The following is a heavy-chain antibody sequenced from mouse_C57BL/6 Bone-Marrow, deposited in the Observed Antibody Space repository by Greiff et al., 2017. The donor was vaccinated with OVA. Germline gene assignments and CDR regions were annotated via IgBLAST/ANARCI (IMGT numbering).Heavy chain of an antibody. D-gene: IGHD1-1*01. CDR2: IDPENGDT. Sequence: EVQLQQSGAELVRPGASVKLSCTASGFNIKDDYMHWVKQRPEQGLEWIGWIDPENGDTEYASKFQGKATITADTSSNTAYLQLSSLTSEDTAVYYCTITTVVAPNYWGQGTSVTVSS. J-gene: IGHJ4*01. CDR3: TITTVVAPNY. V-gene: IGHV14-4*01. CDR1: GFNIKDDY.